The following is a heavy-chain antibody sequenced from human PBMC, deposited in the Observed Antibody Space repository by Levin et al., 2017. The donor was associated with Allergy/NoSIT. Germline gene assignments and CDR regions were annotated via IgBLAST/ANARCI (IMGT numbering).Heavy chain of an antibody. CDR3: AYFEGLGRNTPVAGIG. Sequence: AGGSLRLSCAASGFTFSSYAMHWVRQAPGKGLEWVAVISYDGSNKYYADSVKGRFTISRDNSKNTLYLQMNSLRAEDTAVYYCAYFEGLGRNTPVAGIGWGQGTLVTVSS. J-gene: IGHJ4*02. V-gene: IGHV3-30-3*01. CDR1: GFTFSSYA. D-gene: IGHD6-19*01. CDR2: ISYDGSNK.